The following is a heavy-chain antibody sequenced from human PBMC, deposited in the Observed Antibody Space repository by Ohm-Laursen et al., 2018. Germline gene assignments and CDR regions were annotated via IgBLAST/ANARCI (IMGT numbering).Heavy chain of an antibody. CDR1: GGSISSSSYY. V-gene: IGHV4-39*01. J-gene: IGHJ4*02. D-gene: IGHD4-17*01. CDR3: ARGITQNDYEDY. CDR2: IYYSGST. Sequence: SETLSLTCTVSGGSISSSSYYWGWIRQPPGKGLEWIGSIYYSGSTYYNPSLKSRVTISVDTSKNQFSPKLSSVTAADTAVYYCARGITQNDYEDYWGQGTLVTVSS.